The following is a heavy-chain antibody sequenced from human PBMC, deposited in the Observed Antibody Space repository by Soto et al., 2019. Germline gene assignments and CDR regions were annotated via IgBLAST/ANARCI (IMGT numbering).Heavy chain of an antibody. CDR3: ATRTPQCSGYCDY. CDR1: GDTFSTFG. D-gene: IGHD3-22*01. Sequence: QVQLVQSGAEVKKPGSSVKVSCKASGDTFSTFGISWVRQAPGQGLEWMGGIVPIFGTPHYAQKFQGRVTIAADESTSTAAMELSSRRSADTAIYYCATRTPQCSGYCDYWGQGTVVTVSS. J-gene: IGHJ4*02. V-gene: IGHV1-69*01. CDR2: IVPIFGTP.